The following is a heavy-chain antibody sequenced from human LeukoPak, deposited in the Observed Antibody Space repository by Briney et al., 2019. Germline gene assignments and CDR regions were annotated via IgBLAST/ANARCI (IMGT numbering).Heavy chain of an antibody. CDR2: ISYDGSNK. CDR1: GFTFSSYA. Sequence: PGRSLRLSCAASGFTFSSYAMHWVRQAPGKGLEWVAVISYDGSNKYYADSVKGRFTISRDNSKNTLYLQMNSLRAEDTAVYYCARVGSNWGHFDYWGQEPWSPSPQ. D-gene: IGHD7-27*01. V-gene: IGHV3-30-3*01. CDR3: ARVGSNWGHFDY. J-gene: IGHJ4*01.